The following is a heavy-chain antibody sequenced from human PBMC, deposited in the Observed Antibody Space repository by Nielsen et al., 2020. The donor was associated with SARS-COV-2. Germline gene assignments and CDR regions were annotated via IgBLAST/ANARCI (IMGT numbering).Heavy chain of an antibody. D-gene: IGHD3-22*01. CDR2: ITPIGATT. V-gene: IGHV1-46*01. Sequence: ASMKVSCKASGYTFTNNYLHWVRQAPGQGLEWMGIITPIGATTAYARKFQDRITMTRDTSTSTVYMELSGLRPDDTATYYCAREWEDHESSAYDFWGQGTLVTVSP. J-gene: IGHJ4*02. CDR3: AREWEDHESSAYDF. CDR1: GYTFTNNY.